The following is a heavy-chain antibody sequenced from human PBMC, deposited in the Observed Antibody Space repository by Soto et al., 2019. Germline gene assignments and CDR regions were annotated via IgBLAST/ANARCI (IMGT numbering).Heavy chain of an antibody. D-gene: IGHD5-18*01. CDR2: INHSGST. CDR1: GGSFSGYY. V-gene: IGHV4-34*01. CDR3: VRGRGSGYSYGYYYYYGMDV. Sequence: PSETLSLTCAVYGGSFSGYYWSWIRQPPGKGLEWIGEINHSGSTNYNPSIKSRVTISVDTSKNQFSLKLSSVMAAVTAVYYCVRGRGSGYSYGYYYYYGMDVWGQGTTVTVSS. J-gene: IGHJ6*02.